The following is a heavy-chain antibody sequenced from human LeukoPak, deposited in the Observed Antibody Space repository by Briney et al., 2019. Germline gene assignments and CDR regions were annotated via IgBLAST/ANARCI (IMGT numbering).Heavy chain of an antibody. CDR1: GFTFSSYA. D-gene: IGHD2-2*01. Sequence: GGSLRLSCAASGFTFSSYAMSWVRQAPGKGLEWVSAISGSGGSTYYADSVKGRFTISRDNSKNTLYLQMNSLRAEDTAVYYSAKDRSGYLLEPIDYWGQGTLVTVSS. CDR2: ISGSGGST. J-gene: IGHJ4*02. CDR3: AKDRSGYLLEPIDY. V-gene: IGHV3-23*01.